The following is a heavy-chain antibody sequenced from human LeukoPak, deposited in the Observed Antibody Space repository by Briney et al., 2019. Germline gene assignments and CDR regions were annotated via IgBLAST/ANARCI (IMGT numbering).Heavy chain of an antibody. D-gene: IGHD2-2*01. CDR2: IYYSGST. V-gene: IGHV4-59*01. CDR1: GGSISSYY. J-gene: IGHJ5*02. Sequence: SETLSLTCTVSGGSISSYYWSWIRQPPGKGLEWIGYIYYSGSTNYNPSLKSRVTISVDTSKNQFSLKLGSVTAADTAVYYCAREVVPAASIGWFDPWGQGTLVTVSS. CDR3: AREVVPAASIGWFDP.